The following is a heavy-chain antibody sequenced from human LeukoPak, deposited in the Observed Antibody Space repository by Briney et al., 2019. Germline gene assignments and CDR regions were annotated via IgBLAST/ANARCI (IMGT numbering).Heavy chain of an antibody. CDR2: IYYSGGT. CDR3: ARHSYCGGDCYWDAFDY. CDR1: GGSISSNNW. J-gene: IGHJ4*02. Sequence: SETLSLTCAVSGGSISSNNWWSWVRQPPGKGLEWIGYIYYSGGTNYNPSLKSRVTISVDTSKNQFSLKLSSVTAADTAVYYCARHSYCGGDCYWDAFDYWGQGTLVTVSS. V-gene: IGHV4-4*02. D-gene: IGHD2-21*02.